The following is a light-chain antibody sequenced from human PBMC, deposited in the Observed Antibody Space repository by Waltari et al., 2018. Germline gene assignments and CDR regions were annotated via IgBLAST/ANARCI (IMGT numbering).Light chain of an antibody. J-gene: IGLJ3*02. CDR1: NSDVGSYNL. Sequence: QSALIQPASVSGSPGQSTTMSCTETNSDVGSYNLVSWYQQYPGKAPKLLIYEGTKRPSGFSYRFSASKSGNTASLTISGLQAEDEADYYCSSYAGSSAPRMFGGGTKLTVL. CDR3: SSYAGSSAPRM. CDR2: EGT. V-gene: IGLV2-23*01.